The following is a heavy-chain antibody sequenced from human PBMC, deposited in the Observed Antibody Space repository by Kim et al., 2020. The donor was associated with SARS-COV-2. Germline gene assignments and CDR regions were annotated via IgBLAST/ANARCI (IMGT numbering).Heavy chain of an antibody. CDR3: ARHSDILTRYDYGMDV. D-gene: IGHD3-9*01. CDR2: FYYSGST. Sequence: SETLSLTCTVSGVSISSSSYYWGWIRQPPGKGLEWIGSFYYSGSTYYNPSLKSRVTISVDTSKNQFLLKLSPVTAADTAVYYCARHSDILTRYDYGMDVWGQGTTVTVSS. V-gene: IGHV4-39*01. CDR1: GVSISSSSYY. J-gene: IGHJ6*02.